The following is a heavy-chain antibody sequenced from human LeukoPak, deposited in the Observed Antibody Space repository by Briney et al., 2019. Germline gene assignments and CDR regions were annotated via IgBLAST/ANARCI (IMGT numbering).Heavy chain of an antibody. CDR3: ARDPSNSIGRYIFFDF. J-gene: IGHJ4*02. CDR1: GCRFHKLE. D-gene: IGHD6-13*01. CDR2: ISTYNGDT. Sequence: ASVTVPCQGSGCRFHKLENSLLRQAPGQGLEWMGWISTYNGDTKYAQKLEGRVTMTRDTSTNTAYMELRSLRSDDTAVYYCARDPSNSIGRYIFFDFWGQGTLVAVSS. V-gene: IGHV1-18*01.